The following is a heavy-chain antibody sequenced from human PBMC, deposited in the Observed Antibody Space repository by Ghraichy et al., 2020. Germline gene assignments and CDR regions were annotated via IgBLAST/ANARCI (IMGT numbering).Heavy chain of an antibody. CDR3: ARETEAVSTPVAYYYMDV. V-gene: IGHV4-39*07. J-gene: IGHJ6*03. Sequence: SQTLSLTCTVSGGSISSSSYYWGWIRQPPGKGLEWIGSIYYSGSTYYNPSLKSRVTISVDTSKNQFSLKLSSVTAADTAVYYCARETEAVSTPVAYYYMDVWCKGTTVTVSS. CDR2: IYYSGST. CDR1: GGSISSSSYY. D-gene: IGHD2-2*01.